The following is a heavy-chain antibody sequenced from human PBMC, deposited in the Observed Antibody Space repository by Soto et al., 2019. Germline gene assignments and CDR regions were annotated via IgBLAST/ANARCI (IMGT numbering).Heavy chain of an antibody. CDR3: AKPYYYDSSGHYPNDAFDI. CDR2: ISGSGGST. J-gene: IGHJ3*02. V-gene: IGHV3-23*01. D-gene: IGHD3-22*01. CDR1: GFTFSSYA. Sequence: GGSLRLSCAASGFTFSSYAMSWVRQAPGKGLEWVSAISGSGGSTYYADSVRGRFTISRDNSKNTLYLQMNSLRAEDTAVFYCAKPYYYDSSGHYPNDAFDIWGQGTMVTVSS.